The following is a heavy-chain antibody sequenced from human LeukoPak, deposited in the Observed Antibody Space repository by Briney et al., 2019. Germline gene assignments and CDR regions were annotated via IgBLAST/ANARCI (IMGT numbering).Heavy chain of an antibody. J-gene: IGHJ4*02. CDR2: ITSSGGNT. Sequence: GSLRLSCAASGFIFYSYAMHWVRQAPGRGLEYVSAITSSGGNTYYANSVKGRFTISRDNSKNTLYLQMGSLRADDMAVYYCTRGPGYDYVWGSYRVDYWGQGTLVTVSS. CDR1: GFIFYSYA. D-gene: IGHD3-16*02. V-gene: IGHV3-64*01. CDR3: TRGPGYDYVWGSYRVDY.